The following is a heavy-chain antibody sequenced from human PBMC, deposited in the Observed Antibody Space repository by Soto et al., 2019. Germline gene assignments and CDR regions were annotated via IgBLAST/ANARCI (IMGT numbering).Heavy chain of an antibody. CDR1: GGTFDNYA. J-gene: IGHJ6*02. D-gene: IGHD3-10*01. Sequence: SVKVSCKASGGTFDNYAVSWVRQAPGQGLEWMGGIIPMLGTANYAQRLQGTVTITAXXXXXXAXMXLXXXXSEXTAVYYFARHGYHFGSGSLGDYYAMAVWG. CDR3: ARHGYHFGSGSLGDYYAMAV. CDR2: IIPMLGTA. V-gene: IGHV1-69*06.